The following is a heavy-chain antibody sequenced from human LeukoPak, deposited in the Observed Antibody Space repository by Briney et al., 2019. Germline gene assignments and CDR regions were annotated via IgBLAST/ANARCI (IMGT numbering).Heavy chain of an antibody. Sequence: ASVRVSCKASGYTFTSYSISWVRQAPGQGLEWMGWISAYNGNTNYAQKLQGRVTMTTDTSTSTAYMELRSLRSDDTAVYYCARRVVPAARTYNWFDPWGQGTLVTVSS. V-gene: IGHV1-18*01. J-gene: IGHJ5*02. D-gene: IGHD2-2*01. CDR3: ARRVVPAARTYNWFDP. CDR1: GYTFTSYS. CDR2: ISAYNGNT.